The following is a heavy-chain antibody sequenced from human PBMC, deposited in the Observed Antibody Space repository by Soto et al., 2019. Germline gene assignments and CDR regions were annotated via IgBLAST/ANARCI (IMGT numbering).Heavy chain of an antibody. V-gene: IGHV4-31*03. Sequence: SETLSLTCTVSGGSLISGFYYWSWVRQHPGKGLEWIGYIYSSGSTYYNPSLKSRLTISVDTSKNQFSLKLSSVTAADTAVYYCAYGDSRGPFDSWGQGTLVTVSS. CDR1: GGSLISGFYY. J-gene: IGHJ4*02. D-gene: IGHD4-17*01. CDR2: IYSSGST. CDR3: AYGDSRGPFDS.